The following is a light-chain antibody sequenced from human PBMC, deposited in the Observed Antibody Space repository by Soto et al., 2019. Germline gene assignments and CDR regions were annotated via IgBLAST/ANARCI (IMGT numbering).Light chain of an antibody. J-gene: IGKJ4*01. V-gene: IGKV3-11*01. CDR1: QSVSSY. CDR3: QQRSNWPLT. CDR2: DAS. Sequence: EIVLTQSAATLSLSPGARATLSCRASQSVSSYLAWYQQKPGQAPRLLIYDASNRATGIPARFSGSGSGTDFTLTIGSLESEDSAVYYCQQRSNWPLTFGGGTKVEI.